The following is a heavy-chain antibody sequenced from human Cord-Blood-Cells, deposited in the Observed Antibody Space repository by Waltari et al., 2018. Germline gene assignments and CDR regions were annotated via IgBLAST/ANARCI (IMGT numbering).Heavy chain of an antibody. CDR2: IYTSGSS. Sequence: QVQLQESGPGLVKPSETLSLTCTVSGGSISSYYWSWLRQPAGKGLEWIGRIYTSGSSNYNPPHESRVTMAVDTAKDQFALKLSSVTAADTAVYYCARGNCSSTSCWNNWFDPWGQGTLVTVSS. V-gene: IGHV4-4*07. CDR3: ARGNCSSTSCWNNWFDP. J-gene: IGHJ5*02. D-gene: IGHD2-2*01. CDR1: GGSISSYY.